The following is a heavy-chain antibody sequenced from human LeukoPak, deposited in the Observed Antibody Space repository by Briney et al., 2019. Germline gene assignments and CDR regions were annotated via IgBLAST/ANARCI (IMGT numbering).Heavy chain of an antibody. D-gene: IGHD6-13*01. CDR3: AKGRTGYIPDS. CDR1: GFTFSTYT. V-gene: IGHV3-23*01. Sequence: GGSLRLSCAASGFTFSTYTMTWVRQAPGKGLEWVSVISGNDGTTFYADSVKGRFTISRDNSKNTLYLQMNSLRVEDTAVYYCAKGRTGYIPDSWGQGTLVTVS. J-gene: IGHJ4*02. CDR2: ISGNDGTT.